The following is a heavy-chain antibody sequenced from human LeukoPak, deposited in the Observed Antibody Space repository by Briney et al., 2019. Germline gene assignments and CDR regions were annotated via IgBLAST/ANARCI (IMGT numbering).Heavy chain of an antibody. J-gene: IGHJ6*02. Sequence: GGSLRLSCAASGFTFSSYAMSWVRQAPGKGLEWVSAISGSGGSTYYADSVKGRFTISRDNSKNTMYLQMNSLRAEDTAVYYCAKKRQPGYYYYYYGMDVCGQGTTVTVSS. CDR1: GFTFSSYA. V-gene: IGHV3-23*01. CDR3: AKKRQPGYYYYYYGMDV. CDR2: ISGSGGST. D-gene: IGHD1-14*01.